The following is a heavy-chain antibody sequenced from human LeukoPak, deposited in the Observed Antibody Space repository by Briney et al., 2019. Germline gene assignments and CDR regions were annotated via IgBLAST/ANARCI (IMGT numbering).Heavy chain of an antibody. CDR3: ARDWFHAIDY. CDR1: GFTVSSNY. D-gene: IGHD2/OR15-2a*01. CDR2: TYSGGST. J-gene: IGHJ4*02. V-gene: IGHV3-66*01. Sequence: PPGGSLRLSCAASGFTVSSNYMNWVRQAPGKGLEWVAVTYSGGSTYYADSVKGRFTISRDNAKNSLYLQMNSLRAEDTAVYYCARDWFHAIDYWGQGTLVTVSS.